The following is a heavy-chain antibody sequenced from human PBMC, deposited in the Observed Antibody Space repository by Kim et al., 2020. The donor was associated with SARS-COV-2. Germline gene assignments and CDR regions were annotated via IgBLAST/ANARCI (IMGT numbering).Heavy chain of an antibody. Sequence: GGSLRLSCAASGFTFSDYYMSWIRQAPGKGLEWVSYISSSSSYTNYADSVKGRFTISRDNAKNSLYLQMNSLRAEDTAVYYCAREHQLWFGELWDPHYYYGMDVWGQGTTVTVSS. D-gene: IGHD3-10*01. J-gene: IGHJ6*02. CDR1: GFTFSDYY. V-gene: IGHV3-11*06. CDR2: ISSSSSYT. CDR3: AREHQLWFGELWDPHYYYGMDV.